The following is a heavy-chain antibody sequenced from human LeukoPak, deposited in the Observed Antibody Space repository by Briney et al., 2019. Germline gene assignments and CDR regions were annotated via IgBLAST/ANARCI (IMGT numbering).Heavy chain of an antibody. CDR3: AREGKGTIFGVVTMLRAFDI. D-gene: IGHD3-3*01. CDR2: IKGDGSEK. J-gene: IGHJ3*02. V-gene: IGHV3-7*01. Sequence: PGGSLRLSCAASEFTFSSYWMSWVRHTPGKGLEWVANIKGDGSEKYYVDSVKGRFTISRDNAKNSLYLQMNSLRAEDTAVYYCAREGKGTIFGVVTMLRAFDIWGQGTMVTVSS. CDR1: EFTFSSYW.